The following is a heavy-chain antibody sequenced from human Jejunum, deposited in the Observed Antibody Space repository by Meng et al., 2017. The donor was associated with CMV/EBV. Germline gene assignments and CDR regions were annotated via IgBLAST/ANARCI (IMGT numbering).Heavy chain of an antibody. CDR1: TASF. Sequence: TASFLHWGRQAPGQGLEWVGLINVNSGETSSAQNLQGRVTMTRDTSISTVYMDLSRLRSDDTALYYCVREGYFCSSSSCYKSFDYWGQGTLVTVSS. V-gene: IGHV1-2*02. J-gene: IGHJ4*02. CDR3: VREGYFCSSSSCYKSFDY. D-gene: IGHD2-2*02. CDR2: INVNSGET.